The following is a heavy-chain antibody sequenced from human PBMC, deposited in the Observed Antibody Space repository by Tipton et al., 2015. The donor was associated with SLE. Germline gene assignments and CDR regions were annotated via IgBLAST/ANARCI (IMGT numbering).Heavy chain of an antibody. CDR3: AKYSSSSDY. D-gene: IGHD6-6*01. V-gene: IGHV4-39*07. Sequence: TLSLTCTVSGVSIASTSYYWGWVRQPPGKGLEWIGSIYYSGSTYYNPSLKSRVTISVDTSKNQFSLKLSSVTAADTAVYYCAKYSSSSDYWGQGTLVTVSS. J-gene: IGHJ4*02. CDR2: IYYSGST. CDR1: GVSIASTSYY.